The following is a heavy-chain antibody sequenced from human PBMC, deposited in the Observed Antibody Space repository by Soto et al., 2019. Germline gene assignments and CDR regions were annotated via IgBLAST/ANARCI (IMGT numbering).Heavy chain of an antibody. V-gene: IGHV3-9*01. CDR1: GFNFNDYG. CDR2: ISWNSVSI. CDR3: AKDMENGYNPYYYYGMDV. J-gene: IGHJ6*02. Sequence: RRLSCTASGFNFNDYGMHWVRQGPGKGLEWVSSISWNSVSIGYADSVKGRFTISRDNAKNSLYLQMNSLRAEDTALYYCAKDMENGYNPYYYYGMDVWGQGXTVTVYS. D-gene: IGHD3-10*01.